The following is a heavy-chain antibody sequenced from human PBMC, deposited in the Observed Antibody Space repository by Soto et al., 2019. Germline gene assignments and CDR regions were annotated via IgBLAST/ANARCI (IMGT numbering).Heavy chain of an antibody. Sequence: EVQLVESGGRLVKPGGSLRLSCAASGFALSSYSIGWVRQAPGKGLEWVSFTFNFDGSLYYADSVKGRFAISRDNAKNSVYLQMDSLRDGDTAVYYCAREQVNCGGGGCFRSVFDIWGQGTVVTVSS. D-gene: IGHD2-15*01. V-gene: IGHV3-21*01. J-gene: IGHJ3*02. CDR1: GFALSSYS. CDR2: TFNFDGSL. CDR3: AREQVNCGGGGCFRSVFDI.